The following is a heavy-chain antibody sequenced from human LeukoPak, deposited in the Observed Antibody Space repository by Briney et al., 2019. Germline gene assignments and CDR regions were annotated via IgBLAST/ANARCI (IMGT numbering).Heavy chain of an antibody. CDR1: GGSISGYF. CDR2: IYATGTT. V-gene: IGHV4-4*07. J-gene: IGHJ1*01. Sequence: SETLSLTCTVSGGSISGYFWSWIRQPAGKGLEWIGRIYATGTTNYDPSLKSRVTMSVDTSKNQFSLNLTSVTAADTAVYYCAREGGGSNRCLDWGQGTLVTVSS. D-gene: IGHD3-16*02. CDR3: AREGGGSNRCLD.